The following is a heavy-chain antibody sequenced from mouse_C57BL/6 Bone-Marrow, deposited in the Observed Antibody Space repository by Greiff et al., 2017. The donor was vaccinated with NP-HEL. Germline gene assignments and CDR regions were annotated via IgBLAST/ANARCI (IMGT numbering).Heavy chain of an antibody. CDR3: AREDYYGSRFNWYFDV. D-gene: IGHD1-1*01. V-gene: IGHV1-53*01. CDR1: GYTFTSYW. Sequence: QVQLQQPGTELVKPGASVKLSCKASGYTFTSYWMHWVKQRPGQGLEWIGNINPSNGGTNYNEKFKSKATLTVDKSSSTAYMQLSSLTSEDSAVYYCAREDYYGSRFNWYFDVWGTGTTVTVSS. CDR2: INPSNGGT. J-gene: IGHJ1*03.